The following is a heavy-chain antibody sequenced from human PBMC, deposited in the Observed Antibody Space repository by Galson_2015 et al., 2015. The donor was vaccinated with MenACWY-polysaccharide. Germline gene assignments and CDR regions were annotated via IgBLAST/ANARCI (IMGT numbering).Heavy chain of an antibody. J-gene: IGHJ6*02. V-gene: IGHV3-7*01. CDR3: ARGHYGMDV. CDR1: GFTFKNYW. CDR2: IKKDGSEK. Sequence: SLRLSCAVSGFTFKNYWMSWVRQAPGKGLEWVANIKKDGSEKYCVDSVKGRFTISRDNARSSLYLQMNGLRAEDTAVYYCARGHYGMDVWGQGTTVTVS.